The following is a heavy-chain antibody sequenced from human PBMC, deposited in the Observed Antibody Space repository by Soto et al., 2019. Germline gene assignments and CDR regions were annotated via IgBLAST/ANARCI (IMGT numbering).Heavy chain of an antibody. J-gene: IGHJ4*02. CDR1: GFSFGSYA. D-gene: IGHD3-3*01. CDR3: ARWSYLDY. Sequence: GGSLRLSCAGSGFSFGSYALSWVRQAPGKGLEWVSTISGSDGKTFYADSVKGRFSISRDTSQSTLYLQMNSLRADDTAIYYCARWSYLDYWGQGTRVTRLL. V-gene: IGHV3-23*01. CDR2: ISGSDGKT.